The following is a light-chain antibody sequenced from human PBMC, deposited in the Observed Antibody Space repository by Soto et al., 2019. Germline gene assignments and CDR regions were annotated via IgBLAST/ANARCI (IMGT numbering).Light chain of an antibody. CDR3: QQGNSFPFT. Sequence: FHIIQSPASVSAFVVDRVSITCRASQGISNWLAWYQQKPGRAPKLLIYAASSLQSGVSSRVSGSGSGTDFTLTISSLKPENFATYYCQQGNSFPFTVGPGTKVDI. CDR2: AAS. CDR1: QGISNW. V-gene: IGKV1D-12*01. J-gene: IGKJ3*01.